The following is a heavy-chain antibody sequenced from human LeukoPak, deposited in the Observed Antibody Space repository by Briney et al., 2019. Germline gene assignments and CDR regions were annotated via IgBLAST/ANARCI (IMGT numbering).Heavy chain of an antibody. CDR3: ARDYYYDSSGYDG. CDR2: IWYDGSNK. CDR1: GFNVNNAW. V-gene: IGHV3-33*08. D-gene: IGHD3-22*01. J-gene: IGHJ4*02. Sequence: GGSLRLSCAASGFNVNNAWMSWVRQAPGKGLEWVAVIWYDGSNKYYADSVKGRFTISRDNSKNTLYLQMNSLRAEDTAVYYCARDYYYDSSGYDGWGQGTLVTVSS.